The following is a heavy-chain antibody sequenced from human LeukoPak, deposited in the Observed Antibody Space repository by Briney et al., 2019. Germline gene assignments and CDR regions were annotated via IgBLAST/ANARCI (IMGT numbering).Heavy chain of an antibody. J-gene: IGHJ4*02. Sequence: GGSLRLSCAASGFTFSSYWMSWVRQAPGKGLEWVANIKQDGSEKYYVDSVKGRFTISRDNAKNSLYLQMNSLRAEDTAVYFCAKVPPRGQTPVDYWGQGTLVTVSS. CDR3: AKVPPRGQTPVDY. CDR2: IKQDGSEK. CDR1: GFTFSSYW. V-gene: IGHV3-7*03. D-gene: IGHD1-14*01.